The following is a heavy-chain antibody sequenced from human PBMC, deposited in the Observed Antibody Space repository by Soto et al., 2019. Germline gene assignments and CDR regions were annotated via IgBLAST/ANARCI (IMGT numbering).Heavy chain of an antibody. Sequence: QVQLQESGPGLVRPSGTLSLTCAVSGGSISSHIWWTWVRQPPGKGLEWIGQIYHTVSTDFNPSLKSRLAMSIDKSKNQFSLNLISVTAADTAVYYCVRRKVGRKDAFDIWGQGTMVIVSS. CDR3: VRRKVGRKDAFDI. J-gene: IGHJ3*02. V-gene: IGHV4-4*02. D-gene: IGHD1-26*01. CDR1: GGSISSHIW. CDR2: IYHTVST.